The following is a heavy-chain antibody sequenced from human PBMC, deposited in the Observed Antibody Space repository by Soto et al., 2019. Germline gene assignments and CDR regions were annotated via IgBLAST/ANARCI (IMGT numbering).Heavy chain of an antibody. Sequence: QVQLQESGPGLMKPSQTLSLTCTVSGGSISSGGYYWSWIRQHPGKGLEWIGYIYYSGSTYYNPTLTSRVNISVNASKNQFSLKLSSVTAADTAVYYCARSSTSANYFYYWGQGTLVTVSS. CDR1: GGSISSGGYY. D-gene: IGHD2-2*01. J-gene: IGHJ4*02. CDR3: ARSSTSANYFYY. V-gene: IGHV4-31*03. CDR2: IYYSGST.